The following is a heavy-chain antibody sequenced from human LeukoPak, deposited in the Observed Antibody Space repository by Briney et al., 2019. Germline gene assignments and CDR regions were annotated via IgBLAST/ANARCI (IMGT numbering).Heavy chain of an antibody. CDR3: ARSDSSSLPSDY. J-gene: IGHJ4*02. D-gene: IGHD6-6*01. Sequence: SETLFLTCTVSGGSISSYYWTWIRQPPGKGLEWIGYIYYSGITNYNPSLKSRVTISVDTSKNQFSLKLTSVTAADTAMYYCARSDSSSLPSDYWGQGTLVTVSS. CDR2: IYYSGIT. CDR1: GGSISSYY. V-gene: IGHV4-59*01.